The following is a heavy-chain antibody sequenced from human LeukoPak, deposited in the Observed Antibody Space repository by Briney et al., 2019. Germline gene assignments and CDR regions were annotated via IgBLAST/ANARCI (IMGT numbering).Heavy chain of an antibody. Sequence: SVKVSCKASGGTFSSCAISWVRQAPGQGLEWMGRIIPILGIANYAQKFQGRVTITADKSTSTAYMELSSLRSEDTAVYYCARHKSIAVAGPDHMDYWGQGTLVTVSS. J-gene: IGHJ4*02. CDR3: ARHKSIAVAGPDHMDY. CDR2: IIPILGIA. V-gene: IGHV1-69*04. D-gene: IGHD6-19*01. CDR1: GGTFSSCA.